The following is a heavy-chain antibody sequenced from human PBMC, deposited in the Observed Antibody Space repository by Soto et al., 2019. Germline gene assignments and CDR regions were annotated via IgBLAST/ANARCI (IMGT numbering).Heavy chain of an antibody. CDR3: ARRERGYDPHYYYYGMDV. CDR1: GGSISSYY. J-gene: IGHJ6*02. V-gene: IGHV4-59*01. D-gene: IGHD5-12*01. Sequence: SETLSLTCTVSGGSISSYYWSWIRQPPGKGLEWIGYIYYSGSTNYNPSLKSRVTISVDTSKNQFSLKLSSVTAADTAVYYCARRERGYDPHYYYYGMDVWGQGTTVTVSS. CDR2: IYYSGST.